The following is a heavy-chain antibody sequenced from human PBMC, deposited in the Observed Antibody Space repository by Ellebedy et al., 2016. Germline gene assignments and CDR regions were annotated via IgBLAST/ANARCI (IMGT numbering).Heavy chain of an antibody. CDR3: AKAARYFDWPQYYFDY. Sequence: GESLKISXAASGFTFSSYAMSWVRQAPGKGLEWVSAISGSGGSTYYADSVKGRFTISRDNSKNTLYLQMNSLRAEDTAVYYCAKAARYFDWPQYYFDYWGQGTLVTVSS. CDR1: GFTFSSYA. CDR2: ISGSGGST. J-gene: IGHJ4*02. D-gene: IGHD3-9*01. V-gene: IGHV3-23*01.